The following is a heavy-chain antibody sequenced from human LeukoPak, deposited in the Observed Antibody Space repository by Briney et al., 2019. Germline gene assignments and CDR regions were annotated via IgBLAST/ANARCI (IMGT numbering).Heavy chain of an antibody. CDR2: IYYSGST. CDR3: ARDLRGSSWFDY. V-gene: IGHV4-30-4*01. Sequence: PSETLSLTCTVSGGSISGYYWSWIRQPPGKGLEWIGYIYYSGSTYYNSSLKSRVTISVDTSKNQFSLKLSSVTAADTAVYYCARDLRGSSWFDYWGQGTLVTVSS. CDR1: GGSISGYY. D-gene: IGHD6-13*01. J-gene: IGHJ4*02.